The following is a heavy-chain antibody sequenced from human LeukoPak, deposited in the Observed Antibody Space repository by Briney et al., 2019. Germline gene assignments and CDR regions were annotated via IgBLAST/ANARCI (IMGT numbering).Heavy chain of an antibody. V-gene: IGHV3-74*01. D-gene: IGHD1-14*01. CDR2: INRDGTTT. CDR1: GFTFRQRW. Sequence: GGSLRLSCAASGFTFRQRWMHWVRQAPGKGLVWVSHINRDGTTTSYADSVKGRFIISRDNARSTLYLQMNSLRVEDTAMYSCTTNPDGLNWFDPWGQGTLVTVS. J-gene: IGHJ5*02. CDR3: TTNPDGLNWFDP.